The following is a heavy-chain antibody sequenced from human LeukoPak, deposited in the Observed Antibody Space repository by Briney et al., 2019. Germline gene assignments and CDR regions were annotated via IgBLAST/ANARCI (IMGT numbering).Heavy chain of an antibody. Sequence: PGGSLRLSCGASGFTFSSYGMNWVRQAPGKGLEWVSVISGSGGSTYYADSVKGRFTISRDNSKNTLYLQMNSLRAEDTAVYYCAKLAEKKVVVAPWAFDIWGQGTMVTVSS. CDR3: AKLAEKKVVVAPWAFDI. J-gene: IGHJ3*02. CDR2: ISGSGGST. V-gene: IGHV3-23*01. CDR1: GFTFSSYG. D-gene: IGHD2-15*01.